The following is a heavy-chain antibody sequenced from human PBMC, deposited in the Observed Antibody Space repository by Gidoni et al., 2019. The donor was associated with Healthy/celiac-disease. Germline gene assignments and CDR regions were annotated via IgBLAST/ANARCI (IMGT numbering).Heavy chain of an antibody. CDR1: GFTFDDYA. Sequence: EVQLVESGGGLVQPGRSLRLSCAASGFTFDDYAMHWVRQAPGKGLEWVSGISWNSGSIGYADSVKGRFTISRDNAKNSLYLQMNSLRAEDTALYYCAKDFGSYPYEYFQHWGQGTLVTVSS. D-gene: IGHD1-26*01. CDR2: ISWNSGSI. J-gene: IGHJ1*01. V-gene: IGHV3-9*01. CDR3: AKDFGSYPYEYFQH.